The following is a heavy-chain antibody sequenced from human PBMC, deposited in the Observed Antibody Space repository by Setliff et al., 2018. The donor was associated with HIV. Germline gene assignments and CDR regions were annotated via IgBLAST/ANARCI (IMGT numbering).Heavy chain of an antibody. Sequence: PSETLSLTCTVSGGSVRSGSYYWSWIRQPPGKGLEWIGYIYYSGSTKHNPSLKSRVTISLDTSKNQFSLKLTSVTAADTAVYYCARYSPRGYTLTGPYWGQGTLVTVSS. CDR2: IYYSGST. V-gene: IGHV4-61*01. CDR3: ARYSPRGYTLTGPY. CDR1: GGSVRSGSYY. J-gene: IGHJ4*02. D-gene: IGHD6-25*01.